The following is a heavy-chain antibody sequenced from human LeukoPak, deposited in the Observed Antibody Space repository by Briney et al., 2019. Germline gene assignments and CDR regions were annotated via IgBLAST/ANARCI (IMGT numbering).Heavy chain of an antibody. J-gene: IGHJ4*02. V-gene: IGHV1-69*05. CDR2: IIPIFGTA. D-gene: IGHD4-17*01. CDR1: GGTFSSYA. Sequence: SVKVSCKASGGTFSSYAISWVRQAPGQGLEWMGGIIPIFGTANYAQKFQGRVTMTTDTSTSTAYMELRSLRSDDTAVYYCARDEDYGISVNVDYWGQGTLVTVSS. CDR3: ARDEDYGISVNVDY.